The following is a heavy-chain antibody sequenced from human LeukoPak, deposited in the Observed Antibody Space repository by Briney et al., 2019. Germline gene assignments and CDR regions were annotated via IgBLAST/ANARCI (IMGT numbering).Heavy chain of an antibody. D-gene: IGHD6-13*01. V-gene: IGHV5-51*01. J-gene: IGHJ5*02. CDR1: GYSFTSYW. CDR2: IYPGDSDT. CDR3: ARQILYSSSWYYWFDP. Sequence: GESLKISCKGSGYSFTSYWIGWVRQMPGKGLEWVGIIYPGDSDTRYSPSFQGQVTISADKSISTAYLQWSSLKASDTAMYYCARQILYSSSWYYWFDPWGQGTLVTVSS.